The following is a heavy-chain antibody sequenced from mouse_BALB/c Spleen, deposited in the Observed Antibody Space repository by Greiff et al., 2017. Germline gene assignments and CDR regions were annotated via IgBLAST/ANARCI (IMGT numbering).Heavy chain of an antibody. V-gene: IGHV3-2*02. CDR3: ARGESEDAMDY. Sequence: VQLKQSGPGLVKPSQSLSLTCTVTGYSITSYYAWYWIRQFPGNKLGLMVNISYSGSTSYNPTLKSRISITRDTTKNPFFLQLNSVTTEDTATYCCARGESEDAMDYWGQGTSVTVSS. CDR2: ISYSGST. J-gene: IGHJ4*01. CDR1: GYSITSYYA.